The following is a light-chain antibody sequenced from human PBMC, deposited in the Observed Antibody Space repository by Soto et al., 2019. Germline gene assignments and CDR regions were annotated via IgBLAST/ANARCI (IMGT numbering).Light chain of an antibody. V-gene: IGLV2-14*01. Sequence: QSALTQPASVSGSPGQSITISCTGTSNDVGGYNYVSWYQQHPGKAPKLMIYHVSNRPSGVSDRFSGSKSGNTASLTISGLQAEDEADYYCSSYTSSSTYVFGTGTKVTVL. J-gene: IGLJ1*01. CDR3: SSYTSSSTYV. CDR1: SNDVGGYNY. CDR2: HVS.